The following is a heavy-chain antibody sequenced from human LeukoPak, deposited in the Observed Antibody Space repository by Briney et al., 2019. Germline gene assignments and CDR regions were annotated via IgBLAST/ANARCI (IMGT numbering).Heavy chain of an antibody. CDR3: ARRGGNWFDP. CDR2: IYPGDSDT. J-gene: IGHJ5*02. CDR1: GYRFITYW. Sequence: GESLKISCKVSGYRFITYWIGWVRQMPGKGLEWMGVIYPGDSDTRYSPPFQGLVTISADKSISTAYLQWNSLKASDTAIYYCARRGGNWFDPWGQGTLVTVSS. V-gene: IGHV5-51*01.